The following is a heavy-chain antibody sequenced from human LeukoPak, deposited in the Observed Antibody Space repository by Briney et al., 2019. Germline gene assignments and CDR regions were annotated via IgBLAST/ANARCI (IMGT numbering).Heavy chain of an antibody. CDR2: IKQDGSER. CDR3: ARDGGHSTDLDY. D-gene: IGHD2-8*02. J-gene: IGHJ4*02. Sequence: GWSLRLSCATSGFTFSRHWMTWVRQAPGKGPEWVANIKQDGSERYYVHPVRGRFTISRDNAKNALYLQMNSLRAEDTAVYYCARDGGHSTDLDYWGQGILVTVSS. V-gene: IGHV3-7*01. CDR1: GFTFSRHW.